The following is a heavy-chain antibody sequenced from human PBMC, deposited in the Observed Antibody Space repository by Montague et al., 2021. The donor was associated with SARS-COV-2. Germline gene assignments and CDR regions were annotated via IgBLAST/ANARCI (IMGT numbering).Heavy chain of an antibody. CDR1: GGSINSDSYY. CDR3: VRHGYGTVVVNDY. D-gene: IGHD2-15*01. J-gene: IGHJ4*02. CDR2: VHYSGNN. Sequence: SETLSLTCSVSGGSINSDSYYWGWIRQPPGKTLEWVGSVHYSGNNYYNPSIRSRVAISVDPSKNQFSLNVSSVTAADTAVYYCVRHGYGTVVVNDYWGQGTLVTVSS. V-gene: IGHV4-39*01.